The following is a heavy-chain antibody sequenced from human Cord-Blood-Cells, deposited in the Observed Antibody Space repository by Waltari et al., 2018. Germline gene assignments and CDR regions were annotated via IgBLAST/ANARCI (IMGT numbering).Heavy chain of an antibody. CDR1: GGTFSSYA. Sequence: QVQLVQSGAEVKKPGSSVKVSCKASGGTFSSYAISWVRQAPGQGLEWMGGINPIYGTANYAQKCQGRVTITADESTSTAYMELSSLRSEDTAVYYCASLHPGIAAAGTYYYYGMDVWGQGTTVTVSS. CDR3: ASLHPGIAAAGTYYYYGMDV. V-gene: IGHV1-69*01. CDR2: INPIYGTA. D-gene: IGHD6-13*01. J-gene: IGHJ6*02.